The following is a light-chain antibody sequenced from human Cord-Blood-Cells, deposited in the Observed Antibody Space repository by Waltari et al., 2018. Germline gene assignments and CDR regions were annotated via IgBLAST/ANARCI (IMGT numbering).Light chain of an antibody. J-gene: IGLJ2*01. CDR2: GKN. CDR3: NSRDSSGNHLGEV. CDR1: NLSSYS. V-gene: IGLV3-19*01. Sequence: SSERTQDPALSVALGQTLRITCQGDNLSSYSASWYQQKPGQAPLLVIFGKNNRPSGIPGRSAGSSSGNTATLTITGAQAEDEADYYCNSRDSSGNHLGEVFGGGTKLTVL.